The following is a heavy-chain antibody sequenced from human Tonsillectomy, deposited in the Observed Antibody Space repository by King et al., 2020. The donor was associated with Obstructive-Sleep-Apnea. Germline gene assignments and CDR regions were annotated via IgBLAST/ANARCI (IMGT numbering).Heavy chain of an antibody. D-gene: IGHD3-3*01. CDR2: INQYGSEK. CDR1: EFTFSNYW. V-gene: IGHV3-7*03. CDR3: ARFDDFWSGSYYFYYGMDV. J-gene: IGHJ6*02. Sequence: VQLVESGGGLVQPGGSLRLSCGGSEFTFSNYWMSWVRQAPGKGLEWVANINQYGSEKYYVDSLKGRFTISRDNAKNSVYLQMNSLKAEDTAVYYCARFDDFWSGSYYFYYGMDVWGQGTTVTVSS.